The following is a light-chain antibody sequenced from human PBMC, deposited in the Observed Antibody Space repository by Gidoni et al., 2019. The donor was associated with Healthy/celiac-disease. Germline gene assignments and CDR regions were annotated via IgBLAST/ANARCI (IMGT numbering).Light chain of an antibody. J-gene: IGLJ2*01. CDR1: TSNVGDHS. CDR3: GAWDKSLSAGV. Sequence: QSVLTQPPSVSAAPGQKVPISCSRSTSNVGDHSVSWYKQPPGTAPKLLIYENNKRPSGIPDRFSGSKSGTSATLDITGLHTGDEADYYCGAWDKSLSAGVFGGGTKVTVL. CDR2: ENN. V-gene: IGLV1-51*02.